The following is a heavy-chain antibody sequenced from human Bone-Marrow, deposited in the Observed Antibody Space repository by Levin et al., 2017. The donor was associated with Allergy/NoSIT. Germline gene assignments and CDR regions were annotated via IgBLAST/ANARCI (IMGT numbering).Heavy chain of an antibody. CDR1: GFTVSSNY. CDR3: ARDSSSAGMDV. Sequence: GGSLRLSCAASGFTVSSNYMSWVRQAPGKGLEWVSLIYSGGSTYYADSVKGRVTISRDNSKNTLYLQMNSLRAEDTAVYYCARDSSSAGMDVWGQGTTVTVSS. V-gene: IGHV3-53*01. CDR2: IYSGGST. J-gene: IGHJ6*02. D-gene: IGHD6-13*01.